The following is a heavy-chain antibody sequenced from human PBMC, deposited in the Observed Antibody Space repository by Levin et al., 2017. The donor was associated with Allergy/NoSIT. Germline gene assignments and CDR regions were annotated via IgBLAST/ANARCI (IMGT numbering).Heavy chain of an antibody. CDR3: ASRSSSSGGYYDY. Sequence: KPSETLSLTCTVSGGSVSSRSFWWGWIRQPPGKGLEWIGSVYYSGTTYYSPSLKSRVIISLDTSKNHFSLKLSSVTAADTAVYYCASRSSSSGGYYDYWGQGTLVTVSS. CDR2: VYYSGTT. D-gene: IGHD6-19*01. V-gene: IGHV4-39*07. J-gene: IGHJ4*02. CDR1: GGSVSSRSFW.